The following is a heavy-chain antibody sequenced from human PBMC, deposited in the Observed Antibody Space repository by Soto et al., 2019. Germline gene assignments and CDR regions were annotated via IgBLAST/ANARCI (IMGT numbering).Heavy chain of an antibody. CDR2: IYWDDDK. CDR3: AHSRPLYSSGRPLLDY. D-gene: IGHD6-25*01. V-gene: IGHV2-5*02. CDR1: GFSLSTSGVG. J-gene: IGHJ4*02. Sequence: SGPTLVNPTQTLTLTCTFSGFSLSTSGVGVGWIRQPPGKALEWLALIYWDDDKRYSPSLKGRLTITKDTSKNQVVLTMTNMDPVDTATYYCAHSRPLYSSGRPLLDYWGQGTLVTVSS.